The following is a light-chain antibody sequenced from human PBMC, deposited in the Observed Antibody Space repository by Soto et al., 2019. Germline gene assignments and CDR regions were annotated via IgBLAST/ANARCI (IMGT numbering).Light chain of an antibody. J-gene: IGLJ1*01. CDR3: QSYDSTLSARYV. CDR2: GNN. Sequence: QYVLTQPPSVSVAPGQRVTISCTGSSSNIGANYDVHWYQHRPGTAPKLLIFGNNNRPSGVPDRFSGSKSGTSASLAITGLQAEDEGDYYCQSYDSTLSARYVFGTGTKVTVL. CDR1: SSNIGANYD. V-gene: IGLV1-40*01.